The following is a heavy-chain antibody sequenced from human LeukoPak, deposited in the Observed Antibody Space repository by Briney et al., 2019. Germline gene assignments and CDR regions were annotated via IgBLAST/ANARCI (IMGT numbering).Heavy chain of an antibody. J-gene: IGHJ5*02. V-gene: IGHV3-74*01. CDR2: INSDGSST. CDR1: GFTFSSYW. CDR3: AKGQIGFDP. Sequence: PGGSLRFSCAASGFTFSSYWMHWVRQAPGKGLVWVSRINSDGSSTSYADSVKGRFTISRDNSKNTLYLQMNSLRAEDTAVYYCAKGQIGFDPWGQGTLVTVSS.